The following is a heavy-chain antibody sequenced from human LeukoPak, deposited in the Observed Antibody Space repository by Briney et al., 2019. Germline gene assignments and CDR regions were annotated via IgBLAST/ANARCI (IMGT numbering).Heavy chain of an antibody. CDR3: ARSYSYGFFDH. Sequence: ASVKVSCKASGYTFTSYYIHWVRQAPGQGLEWMGIINPSGGSTTYAQKFQGRVTMTRDTSTYTVYMELSGLRSEDTAVYYCARSYSYGFFDHWGQGTLVTVSS. CDR2: INPSGGST. D-gene: IGHD5-18*01. CDR1: GYTFTSYY. J-gene: IGHJ4*02. V-gene: IGHV1-46*01.